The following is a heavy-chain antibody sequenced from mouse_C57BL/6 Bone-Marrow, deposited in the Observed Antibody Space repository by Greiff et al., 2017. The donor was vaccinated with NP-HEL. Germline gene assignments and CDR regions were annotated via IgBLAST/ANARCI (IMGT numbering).Heavy chain of an antibody. CDR1: GFNIKNTY. Sequence: EVQLQQSVAELVRPGASVKLSCTASGFNIKNTYMHWVKQRPEQGLEWIGRIDPANGNTKYAPKFQGKATITVDPSSNTAYLQLSSLTSEDTAIYYCASYYGSFYWYFDVWGTGTTVTVSS. V-gene: IGHV14-3*01. CDR2: IDPANGNT. CDR3: ASYYGSFYWYFDV. J-gene: IGHJ1*03. D-gene: IGHD1-1*01.